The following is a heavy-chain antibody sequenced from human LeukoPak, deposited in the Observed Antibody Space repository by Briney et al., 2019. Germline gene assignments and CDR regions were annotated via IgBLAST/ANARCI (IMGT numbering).Heavy chain of an antibody. V-gene: IGHV4-4*07. CDR2: MFTSENA. D-gene: IGHD2-8*01. CDR3: ARDRLCPNGVCNVNAKYGMDV. J-gene: IGHJ6*02. Sequence: SDTLSLTCTLSGVSIMNFHWSWLPRPAGKGLEWFGRMFTSENANYNPCLKSRVTMSLDASRNQFSLKLSSVTAADTAVYFCARDRLCPNGVCNVNAKYGMDVWGQGTTVTV. CDR1: GVSIMNFH.